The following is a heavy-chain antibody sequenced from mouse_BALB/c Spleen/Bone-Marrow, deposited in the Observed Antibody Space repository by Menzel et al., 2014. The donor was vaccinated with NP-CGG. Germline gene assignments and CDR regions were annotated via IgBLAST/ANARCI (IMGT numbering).Heavy chain of an antibody. V-gene: IGHV5-17*02. D-gene: IGHD2-1*01. CDR3: ARSRVNYLYYAMDY. CDR1: GFTFSSFG. CDR2: ISSGSSTI. J-gene: IGHJ4*01. Sequence: LMESGGGLVQPGGSRKLSCAASGFTFSSFGMHWVRQAPEKGLEWVAYISSGSSTIYYADTVKGRFTISRDNPKNTLFLQMTSPRSEDTAMYYCARSRVNYLYYAMDYWGQGTSVTVSS.